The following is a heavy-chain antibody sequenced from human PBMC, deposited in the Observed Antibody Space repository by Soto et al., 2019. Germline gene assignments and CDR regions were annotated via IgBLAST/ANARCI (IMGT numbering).Heavy chain of an antibody. CDR3: ARGGYLLRYFDWLLFGY. D-gene: IGHD3-9*01. J-gene: IGHJ4*02. V-gene: IGHV3-30-3*01. Sequence: QVQLVESGGGVVQPGRSLRLSCAASGFTFSSYAMHWVRQAPGKGLEWVAVISYDGSNKYYADSVKGRFTISRDNSKNTLYLQMNSLRAEDTAVYYCARGGYLLRYFDWLLFGYWGQGTLVTVSS. CDR1: GFTFSSYA. CDR2: ISYDGSNK.